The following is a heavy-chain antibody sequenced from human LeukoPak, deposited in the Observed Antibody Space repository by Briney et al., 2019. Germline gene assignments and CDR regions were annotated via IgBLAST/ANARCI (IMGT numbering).Heavy chain of an antibody. D-gene: IGHD6-13*01. V-gene: IGHV1-18*01. J-gene: IGHJ4*02. CDR3: ARGPRLYSSSWYVPDF. Sequence: ASVKVSCKAPGYTFTTYSITWVRQAPGQGLEWMGWISAYNGNAKYAQRVQGRVTMATDTSTSTAYMELRSLRSDDTAVYFCARGPRLYSSSWYVPDFWGQGTLVTVSS. CDR1: GYTFTTYS. CDR2: ISAYNGNA.